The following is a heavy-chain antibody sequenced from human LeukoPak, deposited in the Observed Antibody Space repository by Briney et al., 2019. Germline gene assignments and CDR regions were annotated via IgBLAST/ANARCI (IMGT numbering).Heavy chain of an antibody. D-gene: IGHD2/OR15-2a*01. J-gene: IGHJ4*02. CDR1: GYTFTSYY. V-gene: IGHV1-46*01. Sequence: ASVKVSCKASGYTFTSYYMHWVRQAPGQGLEWMGIINPSGGSTSYAQKFQGRVTMTRNTSISTAYMELSSLRSEDTAVYYCARGLSSGVDYWGQGTLVTVSS. CDR3: ARGLSSGVDY. CDR2: INPSGGST.